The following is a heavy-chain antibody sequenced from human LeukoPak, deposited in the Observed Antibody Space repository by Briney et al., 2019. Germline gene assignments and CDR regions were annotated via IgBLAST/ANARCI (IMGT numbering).Heavy chain of an antibody. CDR2: VSGNGVST. Sequence: GGSLRLSCAASGFTFSSYAMSWVRQAPGKGLEWVSGVSGNGVSTDYADSAKGRFTISRDNSKNTLHLQMNSLRAEDTAVYYCARGLGQWLVQVLDYWGQGTLVTVSS. CDR1: GFTFSSYA. V-gene: IGHV3-23*01. J-gene: IGHJ4*02. D-gene: IGHD6-19*01. CDR3: ARGLGQWLVQVLDY.